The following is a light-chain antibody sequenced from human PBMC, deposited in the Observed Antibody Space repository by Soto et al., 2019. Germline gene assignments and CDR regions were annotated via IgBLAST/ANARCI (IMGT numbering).Light chain of an antibody. CDR1: QSISSW. CDR3: QQYNSYPRT. J-gene: IGKJ1*01. V-gene: IGKV1-5*03. CDR2: KAS. Sequence: DIQMTQSPSTLSASVGDRVTITCRASQSISSWLAWYLQKPGKAPKLLIYKASSLESGVPSRFSGSGAGTEFTLTISRLQPDDVATYSCQQYNSYPRTFGQGTKVEIK.